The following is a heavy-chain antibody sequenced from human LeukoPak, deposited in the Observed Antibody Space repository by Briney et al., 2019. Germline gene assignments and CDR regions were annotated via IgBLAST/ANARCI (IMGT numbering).Heavy chain of an antibody. V-gene: IGHV3-23*01. CDR2: IIETGASP. D-gene: IGHD6-19*01. CDR1: GFSFSLYA. J-gene: IGHJ4*02. Sequence: PGGSLTLSCAASGFSFSLYAMNWVRQAPGKGLDWVSTIIETGASPYYADSVRGRFTVSRDSSKNMLYLQMNSLRAEDTAIYYCARRGAGSGGLDYCGQGTLVTVSS. CDR3: ARRGAGSGGLDY.